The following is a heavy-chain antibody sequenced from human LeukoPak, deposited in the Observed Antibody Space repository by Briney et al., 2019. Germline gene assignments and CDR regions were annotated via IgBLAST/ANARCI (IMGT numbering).Heavy chain of an antibody. CDR3: ARGSSWRADY. CDR2: IYYSGST. CDR1: GATISSYY. V-gene: IGHV4-59*08. Sequence: SETLSLTCTVSGATISSYYWSWIRQPPGKGLEWIGYIYYSGSTNYNPSLKSRVTISVDTSKNQFSLKLSSVTAADTAVYYCARGSSWRADYWGQGTLVTVSS. D-gene: IGHD6-13*01. J-gene: IGHJ4*02.